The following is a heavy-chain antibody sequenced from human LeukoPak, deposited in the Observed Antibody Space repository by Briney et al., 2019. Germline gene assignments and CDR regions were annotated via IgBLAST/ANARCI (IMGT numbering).Heavy chain of an antibody. V-gene: IGHV4-59*01. J-gene: IGHJ3*02. D-gene: IGHD5-18*01. CDR1: GGSISSYY. Sequence: PSETLSLTCTVSGGSISSYYWSWIRQPPGKGLEWIGYIYYSGSTNYNPSLKSRVTISVDTSKNQFSLKLSSVTAADTAVYYCARSEADFSSWIQLWPPSAAAFDIWGQGTMVTVSS. CDR3: ARSEADFSSWIQLWPPSAAAFDI. CDR2: IYYSGST.